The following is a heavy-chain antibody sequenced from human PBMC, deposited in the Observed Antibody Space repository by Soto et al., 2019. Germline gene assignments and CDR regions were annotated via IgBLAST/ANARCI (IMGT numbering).Heavy chain of an antibody. CDR1: GFNFDDYY. Sequence: QVQLMQSGGGLVKPGGSLRLSCAASGFNFDDYYMSWIRQAPGKGLEWVADINSDGTTTHYADSVKGRFTISRDNAKKSVYLQMISLRVDDTAVYYCSSDAWGGPSGQGTMVTVSS. CDR2: INSDGTTT. V-gene: IGHV3-11*01. CDR3: SSDAWGGP. J-gene: IGHJ5*02. D-gene: IGHD3-10*01.